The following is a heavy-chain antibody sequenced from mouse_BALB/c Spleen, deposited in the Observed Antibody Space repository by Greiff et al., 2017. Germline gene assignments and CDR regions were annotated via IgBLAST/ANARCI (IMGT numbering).Heavy chain of an antibody. Sequence: EVQLLESGGGLVQPGGSLKLSCAASGFAFSRYWMSWVRQAPGKGLEWIGEINPDSSTINYTPSLKDKFIITRDNAKNTLYLQMSKVRSEDTALYYCARPGIYDGYSYYAMDYWGQGTSVTVSS. CDR2: INPDSSTI. CDR3: ARPGIYDGYSYYAMDY. CDR1: GFAFSRYW. J-gene: IGHJ4*01. V-gene: IGHV4-1*02. D-gene: IGHD2-3*01.